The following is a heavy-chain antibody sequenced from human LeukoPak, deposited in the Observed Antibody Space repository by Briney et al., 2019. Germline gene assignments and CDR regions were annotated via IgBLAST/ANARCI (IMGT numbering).Heavy chain of an antibody. V-gene: IGHV3-30*01. J-gene: IGHJ5*02. CDR2: ISYDGSNK. CDR3: ARDQDRRGQWWFDP. CDR1: GFTFSSYA. Sequence: GGSLRLSCAASGFTFSSYAMHWVRQAPGKGLGWVAVISYDGSNKYYADSVKGRFTISRDNSKNTLYLQMNSLRAEDTAVYYCARDQDRRGQWWFDPWGQGTLVTVSS. D-gene: IGHD2-8*01.